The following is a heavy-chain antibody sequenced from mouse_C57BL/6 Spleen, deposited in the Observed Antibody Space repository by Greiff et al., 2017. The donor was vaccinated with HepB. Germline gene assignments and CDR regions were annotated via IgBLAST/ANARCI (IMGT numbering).Heavy chain of an antibody. CDR3: ARDRGDSSGYLAWFAY. CDR1: GYSITSGYY. CDR2: ISYDGSN. J-gene: IGHJ3*01. Sequence: EVQLQESGPGLVKPSQSLSLTCSVTGYSITSGYYWNWIRQFPGNKLEWMGYISYDGSNNYNPSLKNRISITRDTSKNQFFLKLNSVTTEDTATYYCARDRGDSSGYLAWFAYWGQGTLVTVSA. V-gene: IGHV3-6*01. D-gene: IGHD3-2*02.